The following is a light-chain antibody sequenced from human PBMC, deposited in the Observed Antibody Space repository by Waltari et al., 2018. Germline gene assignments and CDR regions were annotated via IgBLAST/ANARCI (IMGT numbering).Light chain of an antibody. J-gene: IGKJ4*01. CDR3: QQYDISPLT. Sequence: EIVLTQSPGTRSLSPGERATLPCRASQTVRTTYLAWSQQKPGQAPTLLIYGASSRATGIPDRFSGSGSGTDFSLTISSLEPEDFAVYYCQQYDISPLTFGGGTKVEIK. V-gene: IGKV3-20*01. CDR1: QTVRTTY. CDR2: GAS.